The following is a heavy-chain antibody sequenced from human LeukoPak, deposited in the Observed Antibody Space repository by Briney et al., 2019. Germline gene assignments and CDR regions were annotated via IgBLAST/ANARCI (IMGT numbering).Heavy chain of an antibody. V-gene: IGHV4-59*01. CDR1: GGSISSYY. CDR2: IYYSGST. CDR3: AITKGYDSSGYYYFDY. Sequence: SETLSLTCTVSGGSISSYYWSWIRQPPGKGLEWIGYIYYSGSTNYNPSLKSRVTISVDTSKNQFPLKLSSVTAADTAVYYCAITKGYDSSGYYYFDYWGQGTLVTVSS. D-gene: IGHD3-22*01. J-gene: IGHJ4*02.